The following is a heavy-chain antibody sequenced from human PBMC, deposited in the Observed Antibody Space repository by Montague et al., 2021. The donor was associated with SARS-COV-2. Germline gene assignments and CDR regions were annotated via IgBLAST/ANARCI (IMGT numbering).Heavy chain of an antibody. D-gene: IGHD1-14*01. CDR3: VRGATRTFDY. Sequence: SETLSLTCTVSGDSLTYFYWRWIRQYPGKGLEWIGNIFYRGSTNYNPSIKSRVTISVDTSKNQFSLNLTSVTATDTAVYYCVRGATRTFDYWGQGTLVTVSS. CDR2: IFYRGST. CDR1: GDSLTYFY. J-gene: IGHJ4*02. V-gene: IGHV4-59*01.